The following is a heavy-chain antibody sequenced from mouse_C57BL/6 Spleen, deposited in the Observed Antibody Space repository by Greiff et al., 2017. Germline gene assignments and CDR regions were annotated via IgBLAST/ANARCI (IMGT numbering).Heavy chain of an antibody. CDR2: ISSGSSPI. V-gene: IGHV5-17*01. J-gene: IGHJ1*03. CDR1: GFTFSDYG. D-gene: IGHD1-1*01. Sequence: EVQLVESGGGLVKPGGSLKLSCAASGFTFSDYGMHWVRQAPEKGLEWVAYISSGSSPIYYADTVKGRFTTSRDNANNTLFLQMTSLRSEDTAMYYCARGYYYGSSPHWYFDVWGTGTTVTASS. CDR3: ARGYYYGSSPHWYFDV.